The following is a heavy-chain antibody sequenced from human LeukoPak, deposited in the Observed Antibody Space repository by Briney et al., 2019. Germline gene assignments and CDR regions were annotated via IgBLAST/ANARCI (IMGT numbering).Heavy chain of an antibody. CDR2: IYHSGST. J-gene: IGHJ3*02. CDR3: ARGDSYGYGRAFGI. D-gene: IGHD5-18*01. Sequence: SETLSLTCAVSGGSISSGGYSWTWIRQPPGKDLEWIAYIYHSGSTYYNPSLKSRVTISVDGSKNQFSLKLSSVTAADTAVYYCARGDSYGYGRAFGIWGQGTMVTISS. CDR1: GGSISSGGYS. V-gene: IGHV4-30-2*01.